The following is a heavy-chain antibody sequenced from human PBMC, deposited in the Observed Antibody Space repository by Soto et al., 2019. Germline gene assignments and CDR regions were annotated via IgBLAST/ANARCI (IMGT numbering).Heavy chain of an antibody. CDR3: ARETEYSSSSYAVNYYGMDV. D-gene: IGHD6-6*01. J-gene: IGHJ6*02. Sequence: ASVKVSCKASGYTFTSYGIHWVRQAPGQRLEWMGWINAANGDTKYSPKFQGRVTITRDTSASTAYMELSSLRSEDTAVYYCARETEYSSSSYAVNYYGMDVWGQGTTVTVSS. CDR2: INAANGDT. CDR1: GYTFTSYG. V-gene: IGHV1-3*01.